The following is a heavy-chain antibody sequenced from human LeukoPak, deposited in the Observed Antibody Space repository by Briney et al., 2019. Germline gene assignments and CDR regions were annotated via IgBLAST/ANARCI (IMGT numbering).Heavy chain of an antibody. J-gene: IGHJ1*01. V-gene: IGHV3-74*01. D-gene: IGHD3-22*01. CDR1: GFTFDDYA. CDR2: IKSDGST. Sequence: GGSLRLSCAASGFTFDDYAMHWVRQAPGKGLEWVSRIKSDGSTNYADSVKGRFTISRDNAKNTVSLQMNSLRAEDTGVYYCARAPSEIGGYYPEYFRHWGQGTLVTVSS. CDR3: ARAPSEIGGYYPEYFRH.